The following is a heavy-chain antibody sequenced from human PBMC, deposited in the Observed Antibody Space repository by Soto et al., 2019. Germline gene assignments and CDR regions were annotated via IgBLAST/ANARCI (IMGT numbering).Heavy chain of an antibody. CDR3: ATSYGSGSRAFDY. CDR1: GDTFAFYS. V-gene: IGHV1-69*02. CDR2: INPILSMS. Sequence: QVQLVQSGAEVKRPGSSVKVSCKASGDTFAFYSINWVRQAPGLGLEWMGRINPILSMSNYAQRFQGRVTMTADKSTSTAYMVLSSLRSEDTAMYYCATSYGSGSRAFDYWGQGALVTVSS. D-gene: IGHD3-10*01. J-gene: IGHJ4*02.